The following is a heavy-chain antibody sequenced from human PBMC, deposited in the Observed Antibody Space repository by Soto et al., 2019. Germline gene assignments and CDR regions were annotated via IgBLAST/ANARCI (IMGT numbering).Heavy chain of an antibody. CDR1: GGSISSGGYY. D-gene: IGHD3-9*01. J-gene: IGHJ4*02. CDR3: ARGAYDILTGFDY. CDR2: IYYSGST. Sequence: SETLSLTCTVSGGSISSGGYYWSWIRQHPGKGLEWIGYIYYSGSTYYNPSLKSRVTISVDTSKNQFSLKLSSVTAADTAVYYCARGAYDILTGFDYWGQGTLVTVSS. V-gene: IGHV4-31*03.